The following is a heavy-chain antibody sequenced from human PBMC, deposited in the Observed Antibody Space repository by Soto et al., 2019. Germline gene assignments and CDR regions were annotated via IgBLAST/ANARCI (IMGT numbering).Heavy chain of an antibody. V-gene: IGHV4-39*01. CDR3: ALAVAEIDY. CDR1: GGSISSSSYY. J-gene: IGHJ4*02. CDR2: IYYSGST. D-gene: IGHD6-19*01. Sequence: SETLSLTCTVSGGSISSSSYYWGWIRQPPGKGLEWIGSIYYSGSTYYNPSLKSRVTISVDTSKNQFSLKLSSVTAADTAVYYCALAVAEIDYWGQGTLVTVSS.